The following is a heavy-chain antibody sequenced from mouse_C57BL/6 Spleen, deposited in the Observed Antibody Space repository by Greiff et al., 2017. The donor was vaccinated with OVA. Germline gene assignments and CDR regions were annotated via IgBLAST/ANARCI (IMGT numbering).Heavy chain of an antibody. CDR1: GFTFSNYW. Sequence: EVMLVESGGGLVQPGGSMKLSCVASGFTFSNYWMNWVRQSPEKGLEWVAQIRLKSDNYATHYAESVKGRFTISRDDSKSRVYLQMNNLRAEDTGIYYCTGETTGFAYWGQGTLVTVSA. CDR3: TGETTGFAY. V-gene: IGHV6-3*01. D-gene: IGHD2-13*01. CDR2: IRLKSDNYAT. J-gene: IGHJ3*01.